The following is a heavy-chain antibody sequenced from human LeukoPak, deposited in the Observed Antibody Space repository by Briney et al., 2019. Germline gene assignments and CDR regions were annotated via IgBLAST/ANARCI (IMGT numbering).Heavy chain of an antibody. V-gene: IGHV3-21*01. CDR2: IGGSSSSI. CDR3: ARERAEGFDY. CDR1: GFTFSSYS. J-gene: IGHJ4*02. D-gene: IGHD6-19*01. Sequence: PGGSLRLSCAASGFTFSSYSMNWVRQAPGKGLEWVSSIGGSSSSIYYADSVKGRFTVSRDNAKNSLYLQMSTLRAEDTAVYYCARERAEGFDYWGQGILVTVSS.